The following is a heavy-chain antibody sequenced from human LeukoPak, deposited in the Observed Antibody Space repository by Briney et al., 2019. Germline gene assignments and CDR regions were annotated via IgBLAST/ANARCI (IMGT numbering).Heavy chain of an antibody. Sequence: SQTLSLTCTVSGGSISSGDYYWGWIRQPPGKGLEWIGSIYYSGSTYYNPSLKSRVTISVDTSKNQFSLKLSSVTAADTAVYYCARQVAVAVHAFDIWGQGTMVTVSS. CDR3: ARQVAVAVHAFDI. V-gene: IGHV4-39*01. CDR1: GGSISSGDYY. D-gene: IGHD6-19*01. CDR2: IYYSGST. J-gene: IGHJ3*02.